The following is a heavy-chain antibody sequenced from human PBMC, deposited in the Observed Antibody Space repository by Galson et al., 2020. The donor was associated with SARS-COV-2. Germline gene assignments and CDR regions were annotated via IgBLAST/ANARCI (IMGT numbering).Heavy chain of an antibody. CDR1: DFAVSNNY. V-gene: IGHV3-53*01. CDR3: VRDQNL. J-gene: IGHJ5*02. Sequence: GGSLRLSCAASDFAVSNNYMSWVRQAPGKGLEWVSVFYSGNTYYADSLRGRFTVSSDNSKNSVYLQMNSLRAEDTAVYYCVRDQNLWGLGTLVTVSS. CDR2: FYSGNT.